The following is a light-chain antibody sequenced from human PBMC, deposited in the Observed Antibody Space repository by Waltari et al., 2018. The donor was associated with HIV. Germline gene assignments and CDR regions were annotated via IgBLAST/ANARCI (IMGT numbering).Light chain of an antibody. Sequence: QSELTQSPSASVTPGQRITISCSGSSSNIERNYVYWYKQFPGATPKFRIYKDNERPSGVPDRISGSRSGTSASLLISGLRSDDEADYYCAVWDESLDGWLFGGGTKLTVL. V-gene: IGLV1-47*01. CDR3: AVWDESLDGWL. CDR2: KDN. CDR1: SSNIERNY. J-gene: IGLJ3*02.